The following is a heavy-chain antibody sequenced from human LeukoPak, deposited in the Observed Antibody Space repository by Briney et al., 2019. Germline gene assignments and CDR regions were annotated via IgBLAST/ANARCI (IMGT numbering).Heavy chain of an antibody. V-gene: IGHV3-23*01. CDR3: AKVGRLAVAGKYYFDY. J-gene: IGHJ4*02. D-gene: IGHD6-19*01. Sequence: GGSLRLSCAASGFTFSSYAMSWVRQAPGKGLEWVSAISGSGGSTYYADSVKGRFTISRDNSKNTLYLQMNSLRAEDTAVYYCAKVGRLAVAGKYYFDYWSQGTLVTVSS. CDR1: GFTFSSYA. CDR2: ISGSGGST.